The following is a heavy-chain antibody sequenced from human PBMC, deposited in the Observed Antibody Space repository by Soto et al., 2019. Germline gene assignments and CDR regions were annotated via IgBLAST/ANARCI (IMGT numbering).Heavy chain of an antibody. CDR3: ARQNPDY. Sequence: LRLSCAASGFTFNTYAMNWVRQFPGKGLEWVSYISSSSTSIYYADSVEGRFTISRDNDKNSLYLQMNSLRDEDTAVYYCARQNPDYWGQGTLVTVSS. CDR1: GFTFNTYA. J-gene: IGHJ4*02. CDR2: ISSSSTSI. V-gene: IGHV3-48*02.